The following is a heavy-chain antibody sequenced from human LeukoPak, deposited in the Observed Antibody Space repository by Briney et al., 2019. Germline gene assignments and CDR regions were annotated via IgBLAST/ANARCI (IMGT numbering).Heavy chain of an antibody. J-gene: IGHJ4*02. CDR3: ARDLPFTSGSYQDF. CDR1: GYTFSNYG. CDR2: ISAYNGHT. Sequence: GASVRVSCKPSGYTFSNYGISWVRQAPGQGRAGVGYISAYNGHTNYAQKLQDRVTMTTDIPTSTAYVELRSVRSDDTAVYYCARDLPFTSGSYQDFWGQGTLVTVSS. V-gene: IGHV1-18*01. D-gene: IGHD3-10*01.